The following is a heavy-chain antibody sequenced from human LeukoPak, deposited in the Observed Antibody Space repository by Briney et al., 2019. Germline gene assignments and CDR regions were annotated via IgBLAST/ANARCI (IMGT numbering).Heavy chain of an antibody. J-gene: IGHJ4*02. V-gene: IGHV3-23*01. Sequence: PGGSLRLSCAGSGFTFSSYAMSWVRQAPGQGLEWVSVISDSGDYTSYADSVRGRFTISRDNSRNTLYLQMISLRPEDTAVYYXXXXXXXXXXCXXXVXXPFDXXGQGTLVTVSS. CDR3: XXXXXXXXXCXXXVXXPFDX. CDR2: ISDSGDYT. CDR1: GFTFSSYA.